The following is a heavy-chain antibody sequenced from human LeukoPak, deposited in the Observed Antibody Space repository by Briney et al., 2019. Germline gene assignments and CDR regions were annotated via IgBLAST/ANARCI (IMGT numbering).Heavy chain of an antibody. CDR2: ISGSGGRT. V-gene: IGHV3-23*01. J-gene: IGHJ6*02. CDR1: GFTFNSHA. Sequence: GGSLRLSCAASGFTFNSHAMSWVRQAPGKGLEWVSTISGSGGRTYDADSVKGRFTISRDNAKNSVHLQMNSLRDEDTAVYYCAREFVDRGFRYGYDYYYGMDVWGQGTTVTVSS. D-gene: IGHD5-18*01. CDR3: AREFVDRGFRYGYDYYYGMDV.